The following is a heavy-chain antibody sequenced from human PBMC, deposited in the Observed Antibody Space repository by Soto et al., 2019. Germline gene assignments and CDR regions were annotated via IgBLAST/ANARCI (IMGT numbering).Heavy chain of an antibody. Sequence: QVQLQESGPGLVKPSQTLSLTCTVSGGSISSGDYYWSWIRQPPGKGLEWIGYIYYSGSTYYNPSLKSRVTISVDTSKNQFSLKLSSVTAADTAVYYCARDALIVVVPAAPNYYCYGMDVWGQGTTVTVSS. V-gene: IGHV4-30-4*01. D-gene: IGHD2-2*01. J-gene: IGHJ6*02. CDR3: ARDALIVVVPAAPNYYCYGMDV. CDR1: GGSISSGDYY. CDR2: IYYSGST.